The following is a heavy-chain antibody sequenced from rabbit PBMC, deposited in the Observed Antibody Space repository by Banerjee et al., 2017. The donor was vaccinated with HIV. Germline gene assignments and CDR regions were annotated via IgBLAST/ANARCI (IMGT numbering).Heavy chain of an antibody. CDR1: GFSFSSGYW. Sequence: QSLEESGGDLVKPGASLTLTCTASGFSFSSGYWMCWVRQPTGKGLEWIACIYAGSRGATYYAGWAKGRFSISKTSSTSVTLKITSLTAADTATYFCAGDFPTYSSYGESMWGPGTLVTVS. V-gene: IGHV1S40*01. CDR3: AGDFPTYSSYGESM. J-gene: IGHJ4*01. CDR2: IYAGSRGAT. D-gene: IGHD3-1*01.